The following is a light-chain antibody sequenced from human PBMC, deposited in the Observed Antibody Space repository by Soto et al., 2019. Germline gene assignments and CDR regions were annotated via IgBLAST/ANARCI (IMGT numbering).Light chain of an antibody. Sequence: DVQRTPPPASLSASVEDRVIITCRASQTISSHLNWYQQKPGKAPNLLVYAASSLQSGVPSRFTGSGSGTDFTLTISSLQPEDFATYFCQQSYTTPITFGQGTRLETK. CDR2: AAS. J-gene: IGKJ5*01. CDR1: QTISSH. V-gene: IGKV1-39*01. CDR3: QQSYTTPIT.